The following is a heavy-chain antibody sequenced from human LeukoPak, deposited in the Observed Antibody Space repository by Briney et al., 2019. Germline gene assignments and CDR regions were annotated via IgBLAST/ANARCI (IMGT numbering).Heavy chain of an antibody. J-gene: IGHJ5*02. CDR2: SGSGGST. Sequence: GGSLRLSCAASGFTFSSYAISGSGGSTYYADSVKGRFTISRDNSKNTLYLLMNNLRAEDTAVYYCAQDHLAKPSWGQGTLVTVSS. D-gene: IGHD3-3*02. V-gene: IGHV3-23*01. CDR3: AQDHLAKPS. CDR1: GFTFSSYA.